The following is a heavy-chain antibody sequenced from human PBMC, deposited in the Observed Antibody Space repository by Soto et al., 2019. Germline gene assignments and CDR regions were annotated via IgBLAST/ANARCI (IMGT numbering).Heavy chain of an antibody. CDR1: GGTFSSYT. Sequence: QVQLVQSGAGVKKPGSSVKVSCKASGGTFSSYTISWVRQAPGQGLEWMGRIIPILGIANYAQKFQGRVTITADKTTSTAYMELSSLRSEDTAVYYCARRDGYDYNSFDYWGQGTLVTVSS. CDR3: ARRDGYDYNSFDY. J-gene: IGHJ4*02. D-gene: IGHD5-12*01. V-gene: IGHV1-69*02. CDR2: IIPILGIA.